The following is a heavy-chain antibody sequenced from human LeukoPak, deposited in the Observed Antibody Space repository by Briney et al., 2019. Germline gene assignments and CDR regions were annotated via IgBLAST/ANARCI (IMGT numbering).Heavy chain of an antibody. J-gene: IGHJ6*02. D-gene: IGHD4-23*01. Sequence: KSGGSLRLSCAASGFTFSSYAMHWVRQAPGKGLEWVAVISYDGSNKYYADSVKGRFTISRDNSKNTLYLQMNSLRAEDTAVYYCAREYGGNSFYGMDVWGQGTTVTVSS. CDR3: AREYGGNSFYGMDV. CDR1: GFTFSSYA. CDR2: ISYDGSNK. V-gene: IGHV3-30-3*01.